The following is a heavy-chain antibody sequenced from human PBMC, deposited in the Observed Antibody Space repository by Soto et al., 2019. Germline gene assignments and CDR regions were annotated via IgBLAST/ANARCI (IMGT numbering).Heavy chain of an antibody. J-gene: IGHJ4*02. CDR2: ISSSSSYI. V-gene: IGHV3-21*01. CDR1: GFTFSSYS. Sequence: PGGSLRLSCAASGFTFSSYSMNWVRQAPGKGLEWVSSISSSSSYIYYADSVKGRFTISRDNAKNSLYLQMNSLRAEDTAVYYCARGGRDDILTGYALMPDYWGQGTLVTVSS. D-gene: IGHD3-9*01. CDR3: ARGGRDDILTGYALMPDY.